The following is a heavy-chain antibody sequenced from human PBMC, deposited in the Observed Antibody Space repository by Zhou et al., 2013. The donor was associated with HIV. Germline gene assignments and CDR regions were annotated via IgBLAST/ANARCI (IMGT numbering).Heavy chain of an antibody. CDR2: IIPSVVVV. CDR1: GGTFNNYA. D-gene: IGHD3-10*01. CDR3: ARGRFGELSITHAFDI. J-gene: IGHJ3*02. Sequence: QVQLVQSGAEVKKPGSSVKVSCKASGGTFNNYAITWVRQAPGQGLEWMGRIIPSVVVVNYAQKFQGRVTITTDESTSTAYMELSSLRSEDTAVYYCARGRFGELSITHAFDIWGQGTMVTVSS. V-gene: IGHV1-69*04.